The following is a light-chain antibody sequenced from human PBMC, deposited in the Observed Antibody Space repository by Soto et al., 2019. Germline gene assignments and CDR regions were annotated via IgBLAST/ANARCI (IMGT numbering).Light chain of an antibody. CDR3: HQDEHWTQS. Sequence: AMTQSPAAPHVSTEERATLCCGASQSVRSYLAWYQQNSGQAPRLLIHGPSTRATGIPARFSGSGSGTDFTLTISSMQSEDFAVYYCHQDEHWTQSFGHGTKV. CDR1: QSVRSY. J-gene: IGKJ1*01. V-gene: IGKV3-15*01. CDR2: GPS.